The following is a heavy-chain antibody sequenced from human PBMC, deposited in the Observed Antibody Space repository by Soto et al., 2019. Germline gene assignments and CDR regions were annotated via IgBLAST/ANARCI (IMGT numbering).Heavy chain of an antibody. D-gene: IGHD3-10*01. V-gene: IGHV3-33*01. CDR1: GFTFSSYG. J-gene: IGHJ6*02. CDR3: ARDPTLLWFGELKSNGMDV. CDR2: IWYDGSNK. Sequence: GGSLRLSCAASGFTFSSYGMHWVRQAPGKGLEWVAVIWYDGSNKYYADSVKGRFTISRDNSKNTLYLQMNSLRAEDTAVYYCARDPTLLWFGELKSNGMDVWGQGTTVTVSS.